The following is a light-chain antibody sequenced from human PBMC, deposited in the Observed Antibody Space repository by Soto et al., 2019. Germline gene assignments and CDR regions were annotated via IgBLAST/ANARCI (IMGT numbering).Light chain of an antibody. CDR2: GAS. J-gene: IGKJ1*01. CDR1: QSVSSN. V-gene: IGKV3-15*01. Sequence: EIVLTQSPGTLSLSPGEDATLSCRASQSVSSNLAWYQQKPGQAPRILIYGASTRDTGIPARFSGSGSGTEFTLPISSLQSEDFEVYYCQQYNNWPRTFGQGTKVDIK. CDR3: QQYNNWPRT.